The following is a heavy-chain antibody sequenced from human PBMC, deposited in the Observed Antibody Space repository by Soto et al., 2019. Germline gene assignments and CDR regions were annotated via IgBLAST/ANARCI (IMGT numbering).Heavy chain of an antibody. CDR1: GFKFSDAW. D-gene: IGHD6-13*01. Sequence: EVHLVESGGGLVKPGESLRLSCVVSGFKFSDAWMNWVRQTPGKGLEWVGRIYGDSRSETAAPVKGRFTISRDNSKDTLYLEMSTLGVDDTAVYFCVWQARYTSNFHWGQGTLVTVSS. CDR3: VWQARYTSNFH. V-gene: IGHV3-15*07. CDR2: IYGDSRSET. J-gene: IGHJ4*02.